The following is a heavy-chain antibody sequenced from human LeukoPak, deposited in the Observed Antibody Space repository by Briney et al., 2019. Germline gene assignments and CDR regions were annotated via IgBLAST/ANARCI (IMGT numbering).Heavy chain of an antibody. D-gene: IGHD3-9*01. Sequence: GGSLRLSCAASGFTVSSNYMSWVRQAPGKGLEWVSVIYSGGSTYYADSVKGRFTISRDNSKNTVSLQMNSLRAEDTALYYCARDLDWGAFDAWGQGTLVTVSS. CDR2: IYSGGST. V-gene: IGHV3-53*01. CDR3: ARDLDWGAFDA. J-gene: IGHJ5*02. CDR1: GFTVSSNY.